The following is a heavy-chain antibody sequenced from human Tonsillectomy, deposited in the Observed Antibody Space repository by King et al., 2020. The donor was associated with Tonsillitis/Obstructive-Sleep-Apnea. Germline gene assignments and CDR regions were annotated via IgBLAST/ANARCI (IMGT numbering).Heavy chain of an antibody. CDR2: IYWDADK. D-gene: IGHD4-11*01. Sequence: TLKESGPTLVKPTQTLTLTCTFSGFSLSTSGVGVGWIRQPPGQALEWLALIYWDADKSYSPSLKSRLTITKDTTKNQVVLTMTNMDPVDTATYYCAHRGTVTQYFQNWGQGTLVTVSS. CDR1: GFSLSTSGVG. J-gene: IGHJ1*01. CDR3: AHRGTVTQYFQN. V-gene: IGHV2-5*02.